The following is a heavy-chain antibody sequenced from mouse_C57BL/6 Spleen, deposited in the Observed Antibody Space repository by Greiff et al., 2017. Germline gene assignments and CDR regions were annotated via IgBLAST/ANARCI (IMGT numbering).Heavy chain of an antibody. J-gene: IGHJ4*01. CDR2: INYDGSST. Sequence: EVQVVESEGGLVQPGSSMKLSCTASGFTFSDYYMAWVRQVPEKGLEWVANINYDGSSTYYLDSLKSRFIISRDNAKNILYLQMSSLKSEDTATYYGAREELRGGAMDYWGQGTSVTVSS. CDR3: AREELRGGAMDY. CDR1: GFTFSDYY. V-gene: IGHV5-16*01. D-gene: IGHD1-1*01.